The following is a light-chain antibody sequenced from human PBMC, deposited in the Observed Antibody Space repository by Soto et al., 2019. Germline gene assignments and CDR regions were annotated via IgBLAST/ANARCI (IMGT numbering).Light chain of an antibody. CDR2: AAS. J-gene: IGKJ3*01. Sequence: DIQMTQSPSSLSASVGDRVTITCRASQSISSYLNWYQQKPGKAPKLLIYAASSLQSGVPSRCSGSGSGADFPLPIISLQPAEFATYYCQQSYSTPLFTFGPGTKVDIK. CDR1: QSISSY. CDR3: QQSYSTPLFT. V-gene: IGKV1-39*01.